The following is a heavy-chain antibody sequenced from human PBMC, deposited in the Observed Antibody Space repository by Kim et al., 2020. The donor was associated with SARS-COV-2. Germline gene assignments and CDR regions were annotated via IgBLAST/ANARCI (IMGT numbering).Heavy chain of an antibody. CDR3: AQGGGGRFFDY. V-gene: IGHV3-23*01. Sequence: GGSLRLSCAASGFTFSSYAMTWVRQAPGKGLEWVSSISVDGGSTYYTDSVKGRFTISRDNSKNTVFLQINSLRAEDTAAYYCAQGGGGRFFDYWGQGTLVTVSS. J-gene: IGHJ4*02. CDR1: GFTFSSYA. CDR2: ISVDGGST. D-gene: IGHD3-16*01.